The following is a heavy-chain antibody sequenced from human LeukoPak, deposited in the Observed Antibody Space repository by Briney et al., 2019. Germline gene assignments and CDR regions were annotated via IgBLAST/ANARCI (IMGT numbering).Heavy chain of an antibody. CDR3: ARDFDDFWSGYYDY. CDR2: IYSGDST. Sequence: QPGGSLRLSCAASGFTVSSNYMSWVRQAPGKGLEWVSFIYSGDSTYYADSVKGRFTISRDNSKNTLYLQMNSLRAEDTAVYYCARDFDDFWSGYYDYWGQGTLVTVSS. J-gene: IGHJ4*02. D-gene: IGHD3-3*01. V-gene: IGHV3-66*02. CDR1: GFTVSSNY.